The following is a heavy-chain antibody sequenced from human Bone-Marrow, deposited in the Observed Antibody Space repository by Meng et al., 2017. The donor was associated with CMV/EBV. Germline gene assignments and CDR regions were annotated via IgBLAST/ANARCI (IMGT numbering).Heavy chain of an antibody. D-gene: IGHD4-23*01. J-gene: IGHJ4*02. CDR2: IKSKSDGGTT. CDR3: TIEPYGGKSFRD. CDR1: GITFDNAW. V-gene: IGHV3-15*01. Sequence: GESLKISCAASGITFDNAWMSWVRQAPGKGLEWVGRIKSKSDGGTTDYNAPVKDRFTISRDDSKTTLYLQMNSLKTDDTAVYYCTIEPYGGKSFRDCGQGTLVTASS.